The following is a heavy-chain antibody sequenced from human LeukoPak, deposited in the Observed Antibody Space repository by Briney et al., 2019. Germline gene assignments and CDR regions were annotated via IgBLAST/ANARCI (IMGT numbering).Heavy chain of an antibody. Sequence: PSETLSLTCTVSGGSISYFYWSWIRQPAGKGLEWIGRIYTSGSTNYNPSLKSRVTMSVDTSKKQFSLKLSSVTAADTAVYYCARVLKQQLVPTYYYYYYMDVWGKGTTVTISS. CDR1: GGSISYFY. CDR3: ARVLKQQLVPTYYYYYYMDV. V-gene: IGHV4-4*07. D-gene: IGHD6-13*01. J-gene: IGHJ6*03. CDR2: IYTSGST.